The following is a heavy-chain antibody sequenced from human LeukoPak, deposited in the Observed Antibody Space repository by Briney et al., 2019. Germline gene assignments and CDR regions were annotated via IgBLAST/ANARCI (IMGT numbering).Heavy chain of an antibody. CDR2: IYYSGST. CDR1: GGSISSGGYY. J-gene: IGHJ3*02. V-gene: IGHV4-31*03. D-gene: IGHD3-22*01. Sequence: SQTLSLTCTVSGGSISSGGYYWSWIRQYPGKGLEWIGYIYYSGSTYYNPSLKSRVTISVDTSKNQFSLKLSSVTAADTAVYYCARGSSVNAFDIWGQGTMVTVSS. CDR3: ARGSSVNAFDI.